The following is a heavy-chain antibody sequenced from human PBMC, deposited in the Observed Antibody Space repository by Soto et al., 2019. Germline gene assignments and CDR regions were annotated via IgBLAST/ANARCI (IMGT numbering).Heavy chain of an antibody. J-gene: IGHJ4*02. D-gene: IGHD3-22*01. Sequence: GEPLSLTCFVSGGSISSTYWWRWVRQAQGKGLEWVSVIYSGGSTYYADSVKGRFTISRHNSKNTLYLQMNSLRAEDTAVYYCARDPLGGGYDSSGPHLGYWGQGTLVTVSS. V-gene: IGHV3-53*01. CDR3: ARDPLGGGYDSSGPHLGY. CDR1: GGSISSTY. CDR2: IYSGGST.